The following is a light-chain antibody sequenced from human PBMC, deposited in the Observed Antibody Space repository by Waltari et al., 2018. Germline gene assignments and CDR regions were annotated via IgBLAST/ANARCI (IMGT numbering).Light chain of an antibody. CDR1: GSNIGAGYD. J-gene: IGLJ2*01. Sequence: QSVLTQPPSVSGAPGQRVTISCTGSGSNIGAGYDVHWYQQLPGTAPKLLSYGNSNRPSGVPDRFSGSKSGASASLAITGLQAEDEGDYYCQSYDGSLSSGVFGGGTKLTVL. CDR2: GNS. CDR3: QSYDGSLSSGV. V-gene: IGLV1-40*01.